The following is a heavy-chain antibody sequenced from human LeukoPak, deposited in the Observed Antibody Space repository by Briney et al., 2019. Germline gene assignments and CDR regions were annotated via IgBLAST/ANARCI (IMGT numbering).Heavy chain of an antibody. CDR1: GYTLTELS. CDR3: ATDLAYYYDSSGYAFDI. V-gene: IGHV1-24*01. CDR2: FDPEDGET. D-gene: IGHD3-22*01. J-gene: IGHJ3*02. Sequence: ASVKVSCKVSGYTLTELSMHWVRQAPGKGLEWMGGFDPEDGETIYAQKFQGRVTMTEDTSTDTAYMELSSLRSEDTAVYYCATDLAYYYDSSGYAFDIWGQGTMVTVSS.